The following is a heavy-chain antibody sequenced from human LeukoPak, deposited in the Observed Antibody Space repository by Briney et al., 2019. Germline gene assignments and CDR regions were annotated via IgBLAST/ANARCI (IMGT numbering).Heavy chain of an antibody. J-gene: IGHJ5*02. CDR2: FDPEDGET. Sequence: ASVKASCKVSGYTLTELSMHWVRQAPGKGLEWMGGFDPEDGETIYAQKFQGRVTMTEDTSTDTAYMELSSLRSEDTAVYYCATGVSDDILTGYFLSVWFDPWGQGTLVTASS. CDR3: ATGVSDDILTGYFLSVWFDP. CDR1: GYTLTELS. D-gene: IGHD3-9*01. V-gene: IGHV1-24*01.